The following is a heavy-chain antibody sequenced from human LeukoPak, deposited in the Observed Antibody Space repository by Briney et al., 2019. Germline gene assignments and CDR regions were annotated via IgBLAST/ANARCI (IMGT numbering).Heavy chain of an antibody. CDR3: ARGPKAEDFWSGYSPSHEGSPFDY. D-gene: IGHD3-3*01. CDR2: INHSGSI. V-gene: IGHV4-34*01. CDR1: GGSFSGYY. Sequence: SETLSLTCAVYGGSFSGYYWSWIRQPPGKGLEWIGEINHSGSINYNPSLKSRVTISVDTSKNQFSLKLSSVTAADTAVYYCARGPKAEDFWSGYSPSHEGSPFDYWGQGTLVTVSS. J-gene: IGHJ4*02.